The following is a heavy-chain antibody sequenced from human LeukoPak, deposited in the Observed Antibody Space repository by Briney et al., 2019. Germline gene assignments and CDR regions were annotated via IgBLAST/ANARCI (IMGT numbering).Heavy chain of an antibody. CDR2: IIPILGIA. Sequence: SVKVSCKASGGTFSSYAISWVRQAPGQGLEWMGRIIPILGIANYAQKFQGRVTITADKSTSTAYMEPSSPRSEDTAVYYCASYYYDSSAPFAPRGPGTLVTVSS. V-gene: IGHV1-69*04. CDR1: GGTFSSYA. CDR3: ASYYYDSSAPFAP. D-gene: IGHD3-22*01. J-gene: IGHJ5*02.